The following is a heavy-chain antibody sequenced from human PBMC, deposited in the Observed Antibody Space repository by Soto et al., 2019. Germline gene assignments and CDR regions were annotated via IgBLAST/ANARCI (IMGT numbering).Heavy chain of an antibody. D-gene: IGHD3-10*01. Sequence: EVQLAESGGGLVQPGGSLRLSCAASGFTFSDHYMDWVRQAPGKGLEWVGRSKNKADSYTTEYAASVKGSFTISRDGSKNSLFLQMNSLKPEDTAVYYCTVWGSGNDFGAAWGQGILVTVSS. V-gene: IGHV3-72*01. CDR3: TVWGSGNDFGAA. CDR2: SKNKADSYTT. CDR1: GFTFSDHY. J-gene: IGHJ4*02.